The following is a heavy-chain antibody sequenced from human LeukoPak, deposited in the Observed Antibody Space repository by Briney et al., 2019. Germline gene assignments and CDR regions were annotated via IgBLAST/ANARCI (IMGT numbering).Heavy chain of an antibody. D-gene: IGHD3-22*01. CDR3: ARDKDSSGYYYFDY. Sequence: GGSLRLSCAASGFTVSSNYMSWVRQAPGKGLKWVSVIYSGGSTYYADSVKGRFTISRDNFTNTLYLQMNSLGAEDTAVYYCARDKDSSGYYYFDYWGQGTLVTVSS. CDR2: IYSGGST. CDR1: GFTVSSNY. J-gene: IGHJ4*02. V-gene: IGHV3-53*01.